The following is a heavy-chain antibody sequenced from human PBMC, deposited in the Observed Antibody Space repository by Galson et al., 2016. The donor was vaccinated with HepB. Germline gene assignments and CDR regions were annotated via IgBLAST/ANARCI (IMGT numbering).Heavy chain of an antibody. CDR2: IVPIIETV. CDR1: GGTFSRHT. J-gene: IGHJ4*02. D-gene: IGHD2-8*01. CDR3: ATDPPGGSTLYDFDH. V-gene: IGHV1-69*08. Sequence: SVKVSCKASGGTFSRHTISWVRQAPGQGLEWMGRIVPIIETVNNAQNFQGRVILTADKSTNTAYMELTGLRSEDTAVYYCATDPPGGSTLYDFDHWGQGTRVTVSS.